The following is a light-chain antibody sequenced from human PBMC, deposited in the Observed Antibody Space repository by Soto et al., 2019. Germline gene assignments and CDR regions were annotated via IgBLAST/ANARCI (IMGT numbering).Light chain of an antibody. V-gene: IGKV1-5*01. CDR1: QIINTW. J-gene: IGKJ3*01. CDR2: DAS. Sequence: DIQMTQSPSTLSASVGDRATITCRASQIINTWLAWYQQKPGKAPKLLIYDASSLESGVPSRFSGSGSGTEFTLTSSSLQPDDFASYYCQHYDSFSPFGPGTKVDIK. CDR3: QHYDSFSP.